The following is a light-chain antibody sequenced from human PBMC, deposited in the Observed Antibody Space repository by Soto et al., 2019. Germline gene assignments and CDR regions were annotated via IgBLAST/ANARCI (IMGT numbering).Light chain of an antibody. V-gene: IGKV1-27*01. CDR2: GAS. Sequence: EIQMTQSPSSLSASVGDRVTSTCRASQGISHYLAWYQQKPGKPPTLLMYGASTLQSGVPSRFSGSGSGTDFTLTIISLQPEDVAVYYCQRYNSAPRTFGQGTKVEIK. CDR3: QRYNSAPRT. J-gene: IGKJ1*01. CDR1: QGISHY.